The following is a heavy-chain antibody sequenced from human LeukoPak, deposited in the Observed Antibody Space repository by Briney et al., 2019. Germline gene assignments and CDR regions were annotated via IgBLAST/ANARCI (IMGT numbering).Heavy chain of an antibody. V-gene: IGHV3-23*01. Sequence: PGGSLRLSCAASGLTFSSHSMSWVRQAPRKGLEWVSVISTGGDITYYADSVKGRFTISRDNSKNTLSLQMNILRVEDTAIYFCATGGLSARKFAYWGQGTPVTVSS. CDR2: ISTGGDIT. J-gene: IGHJ4*02. CDR1: GLTFSSHS. CDR3: ATGGLSARKFAY. D-gene: IGHD6-6*01.